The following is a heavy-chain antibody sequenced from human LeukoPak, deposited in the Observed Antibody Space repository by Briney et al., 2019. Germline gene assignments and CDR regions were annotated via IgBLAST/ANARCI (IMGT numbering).Heavy chain of an antibody. CDR1: GFTFSSYD. CDR2: IGTAGDP. D-gene: IGHD2-2*01. V-gene: IGHV3-13*05. Sequence: GGSLRLSCAASGFTFSSYDMHWVRQATGKGLEWVSAIGTAGDPYYPGSVKGRFTISRENTKNSLYLQMNSLRAGDTAVYYCARGGRSNYYYYGMDVWGKGTTVTVSS. J-gene: IGHJ6*04. CDR3: ARGGRSNYYYYGMDV.